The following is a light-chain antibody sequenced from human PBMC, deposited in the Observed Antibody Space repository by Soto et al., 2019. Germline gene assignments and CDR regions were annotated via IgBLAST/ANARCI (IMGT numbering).Light chain of an antibody. CDR2: DVN. J-gene: IGLJ2*01. CDR3: TSYVGSNTVL. Sequence: QSALTQPASVSGSPGQSITISCTGTSSDVAGSNYVSWYQHHPGKAPKAMIYDVNNRPSGVSDRFSGSKSGNTASLSISGLQAEDESDYYCTSYVGSNTVLFSGGTKLTVL. V-gene: IGLV2-14*03. CDR1: SSDVAGSNY.